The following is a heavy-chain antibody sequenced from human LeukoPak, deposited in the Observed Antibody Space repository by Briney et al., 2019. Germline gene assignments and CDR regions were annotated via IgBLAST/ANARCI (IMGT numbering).Heavy chain of an antibody. CDR2: ISNSDGNT. Sequence: GGSLRLSCKASGFTFSSYAMNWVRQAPGQGLEWVSSISNSDGNTYYADSVRGRFTISRDNSKNTLYLQMNSLRAEDTAIYYCAKRPYGSGSSNWFDPWGQGTLVTVSS. CDR3: AKRPYGSGSSNWFDP. CDR1: GFTFSSYA. D-gene: IGHD3-10*01. V-gene: IGHV3-23*01. J-gene: IGHJ5*02.